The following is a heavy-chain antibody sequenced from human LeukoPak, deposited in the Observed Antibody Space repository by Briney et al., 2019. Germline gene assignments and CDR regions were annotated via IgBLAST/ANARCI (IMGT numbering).Heavy chain of an antibody. CDR3: ARKLMILWFGPVAFDI. J-gene: IGHJ3*02. Sequence: SETLSLTRAVYGGSFSGYYWSWIRQPPGKGLEWIGEINHSGSTNYNPSLKSRVTISVDTSKNQFSLRLSAVTAADTAVYYCARKLMILWFGPVAFDIWGQGTMVTVSS. V-gene: IGHV4-34*01. CDR1: GGSFSGYY. D-gene: IGHD3-10*01. CDR2: INHSGST.